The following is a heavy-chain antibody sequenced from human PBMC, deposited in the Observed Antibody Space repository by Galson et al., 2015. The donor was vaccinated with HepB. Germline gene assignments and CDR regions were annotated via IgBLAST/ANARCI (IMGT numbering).Heavy chain of an antibody. J-gene: IGHJ6*02. D-gene: IGHD4-17*01. CDR3: ARDNYGDYVGTYGMDV. CDR1: GFTFSSYS. V-gene: IGHV3-21*01. CDR2: ISSSSSYI. Sequence: SLRLSCAASGFTFSSYSMNWVRQAPGKGLEWVSSISSSSSYIYYADSVKGRFTISRDNAKNSLYLQMNSLRAEDTAVYYCARDNYGDYVGTYGMDVWGQGTTVTVSS.